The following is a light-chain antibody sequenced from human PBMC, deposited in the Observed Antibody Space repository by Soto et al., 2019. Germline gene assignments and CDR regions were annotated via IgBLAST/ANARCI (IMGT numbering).Light chain of an antibody. CDR1: QDISKY. Sequence: DIQMPQSPSSLSASVGDRVTITCQASQDISKYLTWYQQKPGKAPKVLIYDASNLETGLPPRFSGTGSGTDFTFTISSLQPEDIATYYGQQYENLPFTFGPGTTVDFK. CDR3: QQYENLPFT. V-gene: IGKV1-33*01. J-gene: IGKJ3*01. CDR2: DAS.